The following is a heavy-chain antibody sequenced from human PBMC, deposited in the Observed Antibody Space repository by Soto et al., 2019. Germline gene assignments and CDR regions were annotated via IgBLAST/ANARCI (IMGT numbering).Heavy chain of an antibody. CDR2: IWYDGSNK. D-gene: IGHD6-6*01. Sequence: HPGGSLRLSCAASGFTFSSYGMHWVRQAPGKGLEWVAVIWYDGSNKYYADSVKGRFTISRDNSKNTLYLQMNSLRAEDTAVYYCARVENSIAARRGVGYFDYWGQGTLVTVSS. V-gene: IGHV3-33*01. CDR1: GFTFSSYG. CDR3: ARVENSIAARRGVGYFDY. J-gene: IGHJ4*02.